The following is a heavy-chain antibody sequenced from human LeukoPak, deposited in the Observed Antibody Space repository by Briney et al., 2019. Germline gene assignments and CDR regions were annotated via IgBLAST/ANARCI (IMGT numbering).Heavy chain of an antibody. Sequence: GGSLRLSCAASGFTFSNYGMHWVRQVPGKGLEWVAFIRYDGSNKYYEDSVMGRFTISRDNSKNTLYLQMNSLRAEDTAVYYCAKDHYQLRLGELSVDYWGQGTLVTVSS. CDR1: GFTFSNYG. CDR2: IRYDGSNK. CDR3: AKDHYQLRLGELSVDY. D-gene: IGHD3-16*02. V-gene: IGHV3-30*02. J-gene: IGHJ4*02.